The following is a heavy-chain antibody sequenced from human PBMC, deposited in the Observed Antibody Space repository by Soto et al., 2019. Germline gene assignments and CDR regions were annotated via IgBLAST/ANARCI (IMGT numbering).Heavy chain of an antibody. Sequence: EVQLVESGGGLVQPGGSLRLSCAASGFTFSSYWMSWVRQAPGKGLEWVANIKQDGSEKYYVDSVKGRFTISRDNAKNSLYLQMNSLRAGDTAVYYCARVGLSSSCSLDYWGQGTLVTVSS. CDR3: ARVGLSSSCSLDY. J-gene: IGHJ4*02. CDR1: GFTFSSYW. D-gene: IGHD6-13*01. V-gene: IGHV3-7*01. CDR2: IKQDGSEK.